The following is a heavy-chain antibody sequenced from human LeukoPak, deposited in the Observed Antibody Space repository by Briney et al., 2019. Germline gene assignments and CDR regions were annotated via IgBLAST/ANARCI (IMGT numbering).Heavy chain of an antibody. CDR1: GGSISTSAYH. J-gene: IGHJ5*02. CDR3: VRRFNTYGEWFDP. D-gene: IGHD3-10*01. V-gene: IGHV4-39*01. Sequence: PSETLSLTCTVSGGSISTSAYHWGWTRQSPGKGLEWIGTIDHTVSTYYNPSLKSRVTISVDTSKNQFSLRMNSVTAADTAVYYCVRRFNTYGEWFDPWGQGTLVTVSS. CDR2: IDHTVST.